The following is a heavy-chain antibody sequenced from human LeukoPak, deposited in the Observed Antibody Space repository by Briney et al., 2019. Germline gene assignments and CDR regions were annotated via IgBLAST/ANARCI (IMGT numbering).Heavy chain of an antibody. J-gene: IGHJ3*02. CDR2: IYSGGST. CDR1: GFTVSSSY. Sequence: GGSLRLSCAASGFTVSSSYMNWVRQAPGKGLEWVSVIYSGGSTYYADSVKGRFTISRDNSKNTVYLQINSLRAEDTAVYYCARPMWYYYDSSGNDAFDIWGQGTMVTVSS. V-gene: IGHV3-53*01. D-gene: IGHD3-22*01. CDR3: ARPMWYYYDSSGNDAFDI.